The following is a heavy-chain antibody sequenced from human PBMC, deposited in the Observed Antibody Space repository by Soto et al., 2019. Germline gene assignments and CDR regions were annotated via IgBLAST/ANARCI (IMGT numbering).Heavy chain of an antibody. CDR2: ISGSGGST. V-gene: IGHV3-23*01. J-gene: IGHJ4*02. CDR1: GFTFSSYA. Sequence: GGSLRLSCAASGFTFSSYAMSWVRQAPGKGLEWVSAISGSGGSTYYADSVKGRFTISRDNSKNTLYLQMNSLRAEDTAVYYCAKHPTYYYDSPTSDPPTDYWGQGTLVTVSS. CDR3: AKHPTYYYDSPTSDPPTDY. D-gene: IGHD3-22*01.